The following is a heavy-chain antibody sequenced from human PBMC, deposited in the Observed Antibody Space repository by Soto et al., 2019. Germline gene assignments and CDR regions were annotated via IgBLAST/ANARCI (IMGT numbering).Heavy chain of an antibody. V-gene: IGHV3-74*01. CDR1: GFTFNYYW. Sequence: EVQLVESEGGLVQRGGSLRLSCAASGFTFNYYWMHWVRQAPGQGLVWVSHIHSDGSKTTYADSVKGRFTISRDNAKNRLYLQMNRLRAEDTAVYDCVRGDRGGFDLWGQGTAVTVSS. D-gene: IGHD2-21*02. J-gene: IGHJ3*01. CDR3: VRGDRGGFDL. CDR2: IHSDGSKT.